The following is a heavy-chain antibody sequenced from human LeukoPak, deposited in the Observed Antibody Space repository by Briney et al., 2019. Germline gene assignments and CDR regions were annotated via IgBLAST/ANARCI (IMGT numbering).Heavy chain of an antibody. CDR3: ARERPTLLTRIRGIATAPDH. J-gene: IGHJ5*02. D-gene: IGHD3-10*01. CDR2: VKPDTGAT. Sequence: GASVKLSCKTSGYVFTAYYIHWVRLAPGQGLEWLGFVKPDTGATNSAQQLQGRVSMTSDASVTTAYMELSGLTSDDTALYFCARERPTLLTRIRGIATAPDHWGQGTLVTVSS. V-gene: IGHV1-2*02. CDR1: GYVFTAYY.